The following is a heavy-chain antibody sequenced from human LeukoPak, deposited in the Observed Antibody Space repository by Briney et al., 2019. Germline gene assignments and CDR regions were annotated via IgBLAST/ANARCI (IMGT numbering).Heavy chain of an antibody. J-gene: IGHJ4*02. CDR1: GFTFSSYE. V-gene: IGHV3-48*03. CDR3: AELGITMIGGV. D-gene: IGHD3-10*02. CDR2: ISSSGSTI. Sequence: GGTLRLSCAASGFTFSSYEMNWVRQAPGKGLEWVSYISSSGSTIYYADSVKGRFTISRDNAKNSLYLQMNSLRAEDTAVYYCAELGITMIGGVWGQGTLVTVSS.